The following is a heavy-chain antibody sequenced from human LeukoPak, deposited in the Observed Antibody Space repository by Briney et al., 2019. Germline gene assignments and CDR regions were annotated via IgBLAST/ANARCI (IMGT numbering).Heavy chain of an antibody. D-gene: IGHD1-26*01. V-gene: IGHV1-2*02. J-gene: IGHJ3*02. CDR1: GYTFTGYY. Sequence: GASVKVSCKASGYTFTGYYMHWVRQAPGQGLEWMGWINPNSGGTNCAQKFQGRVTMTRDTSISTAYMELSRLRSDDTAVYYCASHSGSYSDAFDIWGQGTMVTVSS. CDR3: ASHSGSYSDAFDI. CDR2: INPNSGGT.